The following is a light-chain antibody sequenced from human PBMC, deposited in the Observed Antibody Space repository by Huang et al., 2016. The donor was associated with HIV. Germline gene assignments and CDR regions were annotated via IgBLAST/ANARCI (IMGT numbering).Light chain of an antibody. J-gene: IGKJ1*01. CDR2: GAS. CDR3: QQYSMSPQT. V-gene: IGKV3-20*01. CDR1: QSVRNSY. Sequence: FPGEGATLSCRASQSVRNSYLAWYQQKPGQAPRLLIYGASSRATGIPDRFSGSGSGTDFTLTISRLEPEDFAVYYCQQYSMSPQTFGQGTKVEIK.